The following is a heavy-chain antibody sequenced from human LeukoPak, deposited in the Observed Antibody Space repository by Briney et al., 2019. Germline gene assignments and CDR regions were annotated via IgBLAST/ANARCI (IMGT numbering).Heavy chain of an antibody. CDR2: MNHSGST. CDR1: GFSISTGYY. J-gene: IGHJ5*02. CDR3: ARQEIGLRSFDP. V-gene: IGHV4-38-2*02. D-gene: IGHD3/OR15-3a*01. Sequence: SETLSLTCTVSGFSISTGYYWGWIRQPPGKGLEWIGEMNHSGSTNYKPSLKSRVTISVDTSKKQLSLNLSSVTAADTAVYYCARQEIGLRSFDPWGQGTLVTVSS.